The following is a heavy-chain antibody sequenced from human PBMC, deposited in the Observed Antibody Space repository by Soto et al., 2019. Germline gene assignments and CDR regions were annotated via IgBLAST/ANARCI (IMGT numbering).Heavy chain of an antibody. CDR1: GLTFSRYG. Sequence: QEQLVESGGGVVQPGRSLRLSCAASGLTFSRYGMHWVRLAPGKGLEWAAHISYDGSNKHYAESVKGRFTISRDSSKNTLYLQMNSLRAEDTAVYYCVKDTYYYDSSGYYIFDYWGQGTLVAVSS. D-gene: IGHD3-22*01. CDR2: ISYDGSNK. CDR3: VKDTYYYDSSGYYIFDY. V-gene: IGHV3-30*18. J-gene: IGHJ4*02.